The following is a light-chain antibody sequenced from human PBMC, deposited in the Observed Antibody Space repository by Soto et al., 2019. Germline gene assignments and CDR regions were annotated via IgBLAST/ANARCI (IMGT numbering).Light chain of an antibody. V-gene: IGLV2-23*02. CDR1: SGDVGGYNL. CDR3: CSYAGNSEV. Sequence: QSALTQPASVSGSPGQSITIPCTGTSGDVGGYNLVSWYQQHPGKAPKLMIYEVTERPSGVSNRFSDSKSGNTASLTISGLQPDDEADYYCCSYAGNSEVFGTGTKLTVL. CDR2: EVT. J-gene: IGLJ1*01.